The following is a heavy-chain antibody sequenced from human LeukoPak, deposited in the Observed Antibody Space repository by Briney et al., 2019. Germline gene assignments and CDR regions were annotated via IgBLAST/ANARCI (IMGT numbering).Heavy chain of an antibody. CDR3: ARSLLGYCSSTSCSPGVGWFDP. Sequence: PGASVKVSCKASGYTFTGYYMHWVRQAPGQGLEWMGWINPNSGGTNYAQKFQGRVTMTRDTSISTAYMELSRLRSDDTAVYYCARSLLGYCSSTSCSPGVGWFDPWGQGTLVTVSS. D-gene: IGHD2-2*01. CDR2: INPNSGGT. CDR1: GYTFTGYY. J-gene: IGHJ5*02. V-gene: IGHV1-2*02.